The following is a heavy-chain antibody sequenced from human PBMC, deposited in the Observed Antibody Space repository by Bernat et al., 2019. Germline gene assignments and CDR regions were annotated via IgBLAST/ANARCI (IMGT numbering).Heavy chain of an antibody. CDR2: IYHSGST. V-gene: IGHV4-30-2*01. CDR3: ASGGYGYVWGSYRQAFDY. J-gene: IGHJ4*02. Sequence: QLQLHESGSGLVKPSQTLSLTCTVSGGSISSGGYSWSWLRQPPGKGLEWIGYIYHSGSTYYNPSLKSRVTISVDRSKNQFYMKLSSVTAAETAVYYCASGGYGYVWGSYRQAFDYWGQGTLVTVSS. D-gene: IGHD3-16*02. CDR1: GGSISSGGYS.